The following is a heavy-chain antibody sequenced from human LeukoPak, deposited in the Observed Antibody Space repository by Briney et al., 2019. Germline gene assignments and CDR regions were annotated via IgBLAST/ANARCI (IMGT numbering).Heavy chain of an antibody. CDR3: ATDSSGYSSLDY. J-gene: IGHJ4*02. V-gene: IGHV4-34*01. CDR1: GGSFSDYY. Sequence: SETLSLTCAVYGGSFSDYYWSWIRQPPGKGLEWIGEINHSGSTNYNPSLKSRVTISVDTSKNQFSLKLSSVTAADTAVYYCATDSSGYSSLDYWGQGTLVTVSS. CDR2: INHSGST. D-gene: IGHD3-22*01.